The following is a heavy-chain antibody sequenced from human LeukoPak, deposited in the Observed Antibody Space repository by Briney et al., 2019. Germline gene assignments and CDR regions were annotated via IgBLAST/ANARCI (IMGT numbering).Heavy chain of an antibody. J-gene: IGHJ4*02. V-gene: IGHV3-33*01. CDR1: VFTLCKYG. Sequence: GGSLSLSCAPSVFTLCKYGMHWVRQATAEGMEWLGFIFYDGSNKYYADSVKGRFTISRDNSKKTLYLQLSSLRAEDPGVYFWTSDVGGEWNFWGQGTLVTVSS. CDR3: TSDVGGEWNF. CDR2: IFYDGSNK. D-gene: IGHD3-16*01.